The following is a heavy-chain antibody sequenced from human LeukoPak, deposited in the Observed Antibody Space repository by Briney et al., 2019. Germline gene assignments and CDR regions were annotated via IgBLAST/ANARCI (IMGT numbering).Heavy chain of an antibody. J-gene: IGHJ3*02. Sequence: PGGSLRLSCAASGFTFSSYAMHWVRQAPGKGLEWVAVISYDGSNKYYADSVKGRFTISRDNSKNTLYLQMNSLRAEDTAVYYCARALYCGGDCHESDAFDTWGQGTMVTVSS. CDR3: ARALYCGGDCHESDAFDT. CDR1: GFTFSSYA. D-gene: IGHD2-21*02. CDR2: ISYDGSNK. V-gene: IGHV3-30*04.